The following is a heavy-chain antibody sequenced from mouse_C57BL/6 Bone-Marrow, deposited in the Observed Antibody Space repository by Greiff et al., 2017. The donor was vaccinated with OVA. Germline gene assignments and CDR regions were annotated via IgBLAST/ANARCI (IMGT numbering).Heavy chain of an antibody. CDR3: ARGKYGGYAMDY. V-gene: IGHV1-81*01. D-gene: IGHD5-1-1*01. J-gene: IGHJ4*01. Sequence: VKLVESGAELARPGASVKLSCKASGYTFTSYGISWVKQRTGQGLEWIGEIYPRSGNTYYNEKFKGKATLTADKSSSTAYMELRSLTSEDSAVYFCARGKYGGYAMDYWGQGTSVTVSS. CDR2: IYPRSGNT. CDR1: GYTFTSYG.